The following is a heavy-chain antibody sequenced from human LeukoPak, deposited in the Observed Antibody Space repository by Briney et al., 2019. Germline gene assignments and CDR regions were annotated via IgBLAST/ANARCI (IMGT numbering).Heavy chain of an antibody. V-gene: IGHV3-7*01. CDR1: GFTFSHFW. CDR3: AREDGYCSGGNCYSYFDS. Sequence: GGSLRLSCAASGFTFSHFWMSWVRQAPGKGLEWVAYIKKTGSETYYVDPVKGRFTITRDNTRNSLFLQMYSLRAEDTAVYFCAREDGYCSGGNCYSYFDSWGQGTLVTVSS. D-gene: IGHD2-15*01. J-gene: IGHJ4*02. CDR2: IKKTGSET.